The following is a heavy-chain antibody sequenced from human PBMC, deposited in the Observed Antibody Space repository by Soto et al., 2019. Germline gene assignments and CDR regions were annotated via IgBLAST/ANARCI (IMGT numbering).Heavy chain of an antibody. CDR3: ARHATFGTGLLVY. D-gene: IGHD3-3*01. CDR1: GGSISSYY. V-gene: IGHV4-59*08. Sequence: SETLSLTCTVSGGSISSYYWSWIRQPPGKGLEWIGYIYYSGSTNYNPSLKSRLAISVDTSKNQFSLMLRSVTAADTAVYYCARHATFGTGLLVYWGLGTLVTVSS. CDR2: IYYSGST. J-gene: IGHJ4*02.